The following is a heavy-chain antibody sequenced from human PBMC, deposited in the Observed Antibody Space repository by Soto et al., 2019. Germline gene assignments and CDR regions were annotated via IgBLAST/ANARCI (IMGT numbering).Heavy chain of an antibody. D-gene: IGHD2-2*01. Sequence: SETLSLTCAVSGGSISSSYWWPWVHQAPGKGLEWIGDIYYSGSTKYNPSLKSRVTISVDTSKKEFSLKLSSVTAADTAVYYCARHYCSSGNCYYFDYWGQGTMVTVSS. CDR2: IYYSGST. CDR1: GGSISSSYW. CDR3: ARHYCSSGNCYYFDY. V-gene: IGHV4-4*02. J-gene: IGHJ4*02.